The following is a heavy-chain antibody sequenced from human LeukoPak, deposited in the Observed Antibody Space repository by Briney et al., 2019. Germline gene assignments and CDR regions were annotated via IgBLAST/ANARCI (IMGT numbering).Heavy chain of an antibody. J-gene: IGHJ3*02. CDR1: GGSFSDYY. CDR3: ARRVRGVNDAFDI. D-gene: IGHD3-10*01. CDR2: INHSGNT. V-gene: IGHV4-34*01. Sequence: LETLSLTCSVYGGSFSDYYWSWIRQPPGEGLEWIGEINHSGNTNYNPSLKSRVTISVDTSTSQFSLRLKSLTAADTAVYYCARRVRGVNDAFDIWGRGTMVTVSS.